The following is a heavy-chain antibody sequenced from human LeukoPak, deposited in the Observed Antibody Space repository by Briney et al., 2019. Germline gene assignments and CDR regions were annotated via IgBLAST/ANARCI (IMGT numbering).Heavy chain of an antibody. CDR2: IKQDGSEK. CDR1: GFTFNNHW. CDR3: ARDELWTVVEPALDY. Sequence: GGSLRLSCAASGFTFNNHWMCWVRQAPGKGLEWVANIKQDGSEKFYVDSVTGRFPISRENAKNSMYLQMNSLGAEDTAVYYCARDELWTVVEPALDYWGQGTLVTVSS. J-gene: IGHJ4*02. V-gene: IGHV3-7*01. D-gene: IGHD2-2*01.